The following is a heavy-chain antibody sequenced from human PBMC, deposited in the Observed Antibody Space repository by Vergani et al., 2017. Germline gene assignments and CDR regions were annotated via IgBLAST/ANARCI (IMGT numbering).Heavy chain of an antibody. CDR2: IGGRGDRK. CDR1: DFSLSDYA. D-gene: IGHD7-27*01. Sequence: EVQLVESGGRLVQPGGSVRLSCAASDFSLSDYAMAWVRQGPRKGLECVAGIGGRGDRKDYADSVKGRFTISRDRSKNRLFLQINSLRVDDAAVYFCAGDRFSGDILVLVSYRDVWGKGTTVTVSS. CDR3: AGDRFSGDILVLVSYRDV. V-gene: IGHV3-23*04. J-gene: IGHJ6*03.